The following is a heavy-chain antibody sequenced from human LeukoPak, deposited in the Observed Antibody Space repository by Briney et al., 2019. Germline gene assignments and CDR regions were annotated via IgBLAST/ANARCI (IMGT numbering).Heavy chain of an antibody. CDR3: ATDRGWRTSGYYLYYFEY. CDR2: IKHDGSEK. V-gene: IGHV3-7*01. CDR1: GFILTNYF. Sequence: GGSLRLSCAASGFILTNYFMSWVRQAPGKGLEWVASIKHDGSEKYYVDSVRGRFTISRDNTMNSLYLQMSSLRAEDTAVYYCATDRGWRTSGYYLYYFEYWGQGTLVTYSS. J-gene: IGHJ4*02. D-gene: IGHD3-3*01.